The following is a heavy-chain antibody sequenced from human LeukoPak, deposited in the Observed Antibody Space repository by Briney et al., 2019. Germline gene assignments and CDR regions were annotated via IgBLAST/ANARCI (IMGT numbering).Heavy chain of an antibody. CDR2: INPSGGST. Sequence: ASVKVSSKASGYTFTSYYMHRVRQAPGQGLEWMGIINPSGGSTSYAQKFQGRVTMTRDTSTSTVYMELSSLRSEDTAVYYCAREGPLIQLWFDYWGQGTLVTVSS. CDR3: AREGPLIQLWFDY. V-gene: IGHV1-46*01. J-gene: IGHJ5*01. D-gene: IGHD5-18*01. CDR1: GYTFTSYY.